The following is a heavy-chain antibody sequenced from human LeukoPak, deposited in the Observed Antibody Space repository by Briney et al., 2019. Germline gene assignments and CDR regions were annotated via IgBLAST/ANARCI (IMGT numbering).Heavy chain of an antibody. D-gene: IGHD1-26*01. CDR3: ARARVGATSDDALDI. V-gene: IGHV4-59*01. CDR2: IHYSGST. J-gene: IGHJ3*02. Sequence: SETLSLTCTVSGGSMSTYYWSWIRQLPGKGLEWIGYIHYSGSTSYNPSLRSRVTISGDMSKNQFSLKLSSVIAADTAVYYCARARVGATSDDALDIWGQGTMVTVSS. CDR1: GGSMSTYY.